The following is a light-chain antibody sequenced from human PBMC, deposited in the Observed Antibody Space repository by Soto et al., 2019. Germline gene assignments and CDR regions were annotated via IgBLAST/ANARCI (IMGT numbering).Light chain of an antibody. CDR1: SGSVSTSYY. V-gene: IGLV8-61*01. CDR2: STN. Sequence: QAVVTQEPSFSVSPGGTVTLTCGLSSGSVSTSYYPSWYQQTPGQAPRTLIYSTNTRSSGVPDRFSASILGNKAALTITGAQADDESDYYCVLYMGSGIWMFGGGTQLTVL. J-gene: IGLJ3*02. CDR3: VLYMGSGIWM.